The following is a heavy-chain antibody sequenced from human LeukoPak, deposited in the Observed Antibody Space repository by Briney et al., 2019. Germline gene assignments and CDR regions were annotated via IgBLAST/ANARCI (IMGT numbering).Heavy chain of an antibody. D-gene: IGHD3-10*01. J-gene: IGHJ4*02. CDR1: GFTFNSYG. V-gene: IGHV3-23*01. CDR2: ISGSGGAT. CDR3: ARGGVDHYGSGTYYLMYYFVH. Sequence: GGTQRLSCAASGFTFNSYGMSWFRQAPGKGLEWCLGISGSGGATYYADSVKGRFTVSRDDPHNTLYLQMNSVRAEDTAVYFCARGGVDHYGSGTYYLMYYFVHWGQGALVTVSS.